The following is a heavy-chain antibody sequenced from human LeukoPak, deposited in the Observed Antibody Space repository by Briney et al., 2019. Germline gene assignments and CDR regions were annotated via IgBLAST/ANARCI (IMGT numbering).Heavy chain of an antibody. CDR1: GGSFSGYY. CDR2: INHSGST. V-gene: IGHV4-34*01. Sequence: KPSETLSLTCAVYGGSFSGYYWSWIRQPPGKGLEWIGEINHSGSTNYNPSLKSRVTISVDTSKNQFSLKLSSVTAADTAVYYCARLHYDYGDYGGDYWGQGTLVTVSS. CDR3: ARLHYDYGDYGGDY. J-gene: IGHJ4*02. D-gene: IGHD4-17*01.